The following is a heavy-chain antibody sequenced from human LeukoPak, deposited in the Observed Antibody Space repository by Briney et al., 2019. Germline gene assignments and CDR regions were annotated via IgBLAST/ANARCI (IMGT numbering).Heavy chain of an antibody. V-gene: IGHV3-23*01. D-gene: IGHD6-19*01. CDR1: GFTFSSYA. Sequence: GGSLRLSCAASGFTFSSYAMSWVRQAPGKGLEWVSAISGSGGSTYYADSVKGRFTISRDNSKNTLYLQMNSLRAEDTAVYYCARDPILIYSSGWFGGGEFDYWGQGTLVTVSS. CDR2: ISGSGGST. J-gene: IGHJ4*02. CDR3: ARDPILIYSSGWFGGGEFDY.